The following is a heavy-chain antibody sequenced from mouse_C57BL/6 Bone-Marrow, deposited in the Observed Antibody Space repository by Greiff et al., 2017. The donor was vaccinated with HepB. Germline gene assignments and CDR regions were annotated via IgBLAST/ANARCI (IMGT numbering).Heavy chain of an antibody. CDR3: AREVIYYYGHYYAMDY. D-gene: IGHD1-1*01. V-gene: IGHV1-7*01. CDR1: GYTFTSYW. J-gene: IGHJ4*01. CDR2: INPSSGYT. Sequence: VQGVESGAELAKPGASVKLSCKASGYTFTSYWMHWVKQRPGQGLEWIGYINPSSGYTKYNQKFKDKATLTADKSSSTAYMQLSSLTYEDSAVYYCAREVIYYYGHYYAMDYWGQGTSVTVSS.